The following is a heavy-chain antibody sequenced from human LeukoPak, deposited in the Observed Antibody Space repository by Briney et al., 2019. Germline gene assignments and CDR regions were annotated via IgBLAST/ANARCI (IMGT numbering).Heavy chain of an antibody. CDR1: GGSFSGYY. CDR3: ARVGATRVPDY. Sequence: SETLSLTCAVYGGSFSGYYWSWIRQPPGKGLEWIGEINHSGSTNYNPSLKSRVTISVDTSKNQFSLKLSSVTAADTAVYYCARVGATRVPDYWGQGTLVTVSS. J-gene: IGHJ4*02. D-gene: IGHD1-26*01. CDR2: INHSGST. V-gene: IGHV4-34*01.